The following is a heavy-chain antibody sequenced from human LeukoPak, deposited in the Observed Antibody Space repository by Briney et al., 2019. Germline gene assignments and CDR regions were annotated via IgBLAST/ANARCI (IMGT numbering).Heavy chain of an antibody. Sequence: SETLSLTCAVYGGSFSGYYWSWIRQPPGKGLEWIGEINHSGSTNYNPSLKSRVTISVDTSKNQFSLKLSSVTAPDTAVYYCARGNYDYVWGSYRQYYFDYWGQGTLVTVSS. V-gene: IGHV4-34*01. D-gene: IGHD3-16*02. J-gene: IGHJ4*02. CDR3: ARGNYDYVWGSYRQYYFDY. CDR1: GGSFSGYY. CDR2: INHSGST.